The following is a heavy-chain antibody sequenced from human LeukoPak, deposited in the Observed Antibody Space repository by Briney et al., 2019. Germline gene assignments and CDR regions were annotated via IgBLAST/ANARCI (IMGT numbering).Heavy chain of an antibody. CDR1: GFTFSSYS. Sequence: GGSLRLSCAASGFTFSSYSMNWVRQAPGKGLEWVSSISSSNSYIYYADSVKGRFTISRDNAKHSLYLQMNSLRAEDTAVYYCAREYCSSTSCYGMDVWGQGTTVTVSS. J-gene: IGHJ6*02. CDR3: AREYCSSTSCYGMDV. D-gene: IGHD2-2*01. V-gene: IGHV3-21*01. CDR2: ISSSNSYI.